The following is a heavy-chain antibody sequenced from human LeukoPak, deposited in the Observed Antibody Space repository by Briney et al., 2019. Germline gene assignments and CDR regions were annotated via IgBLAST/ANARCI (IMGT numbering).Heavy chain of an antibody. CDR2: IYSGRST. CDR3: AKDAIRRYYDSSGYSDFDY. Sequence: GGSLRLSCAASGFIVSTNYMSWVRQAPGKGLEWVSVIYSGRSTYYADSVKGRFTISRDNSKNTLYLQMNSLRAEDTAVYYCAKDAIRRYYDSSGYSDFDYWGQGTLVTVSS. D-gene: IGHD3-22*01. J-gene: IGHJ4*02. CDR1: GFIVSTNY. V-gene: IGHV3-53*01.